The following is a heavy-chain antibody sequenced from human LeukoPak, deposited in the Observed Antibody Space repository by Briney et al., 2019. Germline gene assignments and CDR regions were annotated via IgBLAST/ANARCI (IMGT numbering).Heavy chain of an antibody. CDR2: IYYSGST. Sequence: PSETLSLTCAVYGGSFSGYYWSWIRQHPGKGLEWIGYIYYSGSTYYNPSLKSRVTISVDTSKSQFSLKLSSVTAADTAVYYCARADYYYDSSGYHNWFDPWGQGTLVTVSS. CDR1: GGSFSGYY. D-gene: IGHD3-22*01. V-gene: IGHV4-31*11. J-gene: IGHJ5*02. CDR3: ARADYYYDSSGYHNWFDP.